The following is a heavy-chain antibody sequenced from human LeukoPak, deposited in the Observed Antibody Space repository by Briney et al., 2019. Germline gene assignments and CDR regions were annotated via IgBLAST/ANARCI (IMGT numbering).Heavy chain of an antibody. Sequence: SETLSLTCTVSGGSISSYYWSWIRQPPGKGLEWIGYIYYSGSTNYNPSLKSRVTISVDTSKNQFSLKLSSVTAADTAVYYCARVGGYYDFWSGYYGLDYWGQGTLVTVSS. D-gene: IGHD3-3*01. J-gene: IGHJ4*02. CDR1: GGSISSYY. CDR3: ARVGGYYDFWSGYYGLDY. CDR2: IYYSGST. V-gene: IGHV4-59*01.